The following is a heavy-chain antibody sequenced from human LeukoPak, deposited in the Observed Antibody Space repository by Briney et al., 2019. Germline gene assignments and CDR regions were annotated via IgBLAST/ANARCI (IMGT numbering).Heavy chain of an antibody. CDR1: GFTFSSYA. D-gene: IGHD3-9*01. CDR2: ISGSGGST. J-gene: IGHJ4*02. Sequence: PGGSLRLSCAASGFTFSSYAMSWVRQAPGKGLEWVSGISGSGGSTYYADSVKGRFTISRDNSKNTLYLQVNSLSAEDTAVYYCAKCAREDWLPIDYWGQGTLVTVSS. V-gene: IGHV3-23*01. CDR3: AKCAREDWLPIDY.